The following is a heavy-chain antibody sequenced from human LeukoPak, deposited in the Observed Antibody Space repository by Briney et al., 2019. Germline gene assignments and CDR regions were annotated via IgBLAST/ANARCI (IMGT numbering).Heavy chain of an antibody. D-gene: IGHD3/OR15-3a*01. CDR3: ASYKRMTGYYTADY. V-gene: IGHV4-59*01. Sequence: SETLSLTCTVSGGSITSYYWIWIRQPPGKGLEWIGFIHHSGSSNYNPSLQSRVTMSVDTSKNQFSLRLGSVTAADTAVYYCASYKRMTGYYTADYWGQGTLVTVSS. CDR2: IHHSGSS. CDR1: GGSITSYY. J-gene: IGHJ4*02.